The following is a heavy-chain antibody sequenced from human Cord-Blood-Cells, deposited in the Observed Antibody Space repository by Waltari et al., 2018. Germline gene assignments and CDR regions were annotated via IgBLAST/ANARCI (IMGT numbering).Heavy chain of an antibody. J-gene: IGHJ4*02. CDR3: ARIPYSSSVDY. V-gene: IGHV5-51*01. Sequence: EVQLVQSGAEVKKPGESLKISCKGSGYSFTSYWIGWVRQMPGKGLELMGIIQPGGSDTRIRPSCQGQVTISAGKSISTAYRQWSRLKASDTAMYYWARIPYSSSVDYWGQGTLVTVSS. D-gene: IGHD6-6*01. CDR1: GYSFTSYW. CDR2: IQPGGSDT.